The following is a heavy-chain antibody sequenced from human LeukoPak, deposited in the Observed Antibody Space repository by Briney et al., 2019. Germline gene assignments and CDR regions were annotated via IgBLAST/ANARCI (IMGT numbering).Heavy chain of an antibody. CDR3: AREGHYDILTGYSPVEYYFYYMDV. V-gene: IGHV3-23*01. CDR2: IGGSGGPT. Sequence: GESLKISCASSGFTFSSYAMSWVRQRPGRRLQWVSAIGGSGGPTHYTDSVKGRFTISRDNSKSTLYLQMNSLRAEDTALYYCAREGHYDILTGYSPVEYYFYYMDVWGKGTTVTVSS. D-gene: IGHD3-9*01. CDR1: GFTFSSYA. J-gene: IGHJ6*03.